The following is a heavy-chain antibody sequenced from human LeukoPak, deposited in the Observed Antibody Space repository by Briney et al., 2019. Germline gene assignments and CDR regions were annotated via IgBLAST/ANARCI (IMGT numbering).Heavy chain of an antibody. CDR1: GYTLTELS. CDR2: FDPEDGET. J-gene: IGHJ4*02. V-gene: IGHV1-24*01. D-gene: IGHD6-13*01. CDR3: ARAAGGGSSWYWAVY. Sequence: GASVKVSCKVSGYTLTELSMHWMRQAPGQGLEWMGGFDPEDGETIYAQKFQGRVTMTTDTSTSTAYMELRSLRSDDTAVYYCARAAGGGSSWYWAVYWGQGTLVTVSS.